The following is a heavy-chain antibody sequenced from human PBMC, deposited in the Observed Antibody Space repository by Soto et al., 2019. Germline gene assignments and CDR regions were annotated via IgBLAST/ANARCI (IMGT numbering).Heavy chain of an antibody. CDR1: GGSFTSNSW. Sequence: SETLSLTCAVSGGSFTSNSWWTWVRQPPGQGLEWIGEIYRTGSTNYNPSLKSRVTISLDKSENQFSLKVTSLTAADTAVYYCASRDPGTSVDYWGQGTLVTVSS. J-gene: IGHJ4*02. V-gene: IGHV4-4*02. D-gene: IGHD1-7*01. CDR3: ASRDPGTSVDY. CDR2: IYRTGST.